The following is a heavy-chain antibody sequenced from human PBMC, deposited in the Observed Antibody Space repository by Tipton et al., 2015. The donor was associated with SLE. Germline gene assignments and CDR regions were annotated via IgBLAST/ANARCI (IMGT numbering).Heavy chain of an antibody. Sequence: RSLRLSCAASGFTFSTYPLHWVRQSPGKGLEWVAGISYDGSNKFYTESVMGRFAISRDKSKNTLYLQMNSLRAEDTAVYYCARRVGSYSNYYYYMDVWGKGTTVTVSS. V-gene: IGHV3-30*09. J-gene: IGHJ6*03. D-gene: IGHD4-11*01. CDR2: ISYDGSNK. CDR3: ARRVGSYSNYYYYMDV. CDR1: GFTFSTYP.